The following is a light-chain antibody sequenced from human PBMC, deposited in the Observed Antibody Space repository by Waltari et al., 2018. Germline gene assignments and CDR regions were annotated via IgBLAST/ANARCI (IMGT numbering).Light chain of an antibody. CDR2: KCS. Sequence: VAMTQSPLSLPVTLGQPASISCRSGQSLVPSNGNTYLNWFQQRPGQSPRCQVYKCSNRDSGVPDRVSGSGSGAEVTQRSSRGEAGDVGVYDCMQVTHWPGTFGQGTKVEIK. CDR3: MQVTHWPGT. J-gene: IGKJ1*01. CDR1: QSLVPSNGNTY. V-gene: IGKV2-30*02.